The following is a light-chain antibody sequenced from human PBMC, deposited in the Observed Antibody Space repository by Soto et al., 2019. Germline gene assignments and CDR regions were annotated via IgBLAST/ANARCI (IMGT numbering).Light chain of an antibody. Sequence: EIVLTQSPGTLSLSPGERATLSCRASQSVSSTHLAWYQQKHGQAPRLLIYGATSRATGNPDRFSGSGSGTDFTLTISRLGPEDFAVYYCQQYGDPPITFGQGTRLAIK. CDR3: QQYGDPPIT. CDR1: QSVSSTH. J-gene: IGKJ5*01. V-gene: IGKV3-20*01. CDR2: GAT.